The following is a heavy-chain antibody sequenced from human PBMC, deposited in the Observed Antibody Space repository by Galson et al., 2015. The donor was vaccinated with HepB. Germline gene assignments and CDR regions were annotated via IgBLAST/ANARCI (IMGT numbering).Heavy chain of an antibody. D-gene: IGHD2/OR15-2a*01. Sequence: SLRLSCAASGFTFSSNNMHWVRQAPGKGLEWVAVIWLDGSNRYHADSVKGRFTISRDNSRTTVDLQMNSLRAEDTALYYCATVAGFRYLDYWGQGILVTVSS. CDR3: ATVAGFRYLDY. CDR2: IWLDGSNR. J-gene: IGHJ4*02. V-gene: IGHV3-33*08. CDR1: GFTFSSNN.